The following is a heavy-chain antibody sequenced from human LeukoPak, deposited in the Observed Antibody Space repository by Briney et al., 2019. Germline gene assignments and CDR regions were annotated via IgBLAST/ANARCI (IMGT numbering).Heavy chain of an antibody. Sequence: PGGSLRLSCAASGFTFSSYWMHWVRQAPGKGLVWVSRINSDGSSTSYADSVKGRFTISRDNAKNTLYLQMNSLRAEDTAVYYCARGIEEDIVVVVAATPAGAFDIWGQGTMVTVSS. CDR1: GFTFSSYW. J-gene: IGHJ3*02. CDR2: INSDGSST. D-gene: IGHD2-15*01. CDR3: ARGIEEDIVVVVAATPAGAFDI. V-gene: IGHV3-74*01.